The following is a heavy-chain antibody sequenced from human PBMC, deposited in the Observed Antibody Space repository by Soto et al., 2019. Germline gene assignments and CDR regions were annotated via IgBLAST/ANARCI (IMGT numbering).Heavy chain of an antibody. D-gene: IGHD6-6*01. CDR1: GGSFSGYY. CDR3: ARGSVAARRFRAFDI. Sequence: SETLSLTCAVYGGSFSGYYWSWIRQPPGKGLEWIGEINHSGSTNYNPSLKSRVTISVDTSKNQFSLKLSSVTAADTAVYYCARGSVAARRFRAFDIWGQGTMVTVSS. J-gene: IGHJ3*02. V-gene: IGHV4-34*01. CDR2: INHSGST.